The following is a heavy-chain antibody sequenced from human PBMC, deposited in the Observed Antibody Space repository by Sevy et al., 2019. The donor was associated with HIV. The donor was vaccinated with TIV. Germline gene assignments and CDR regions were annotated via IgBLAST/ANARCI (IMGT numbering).Heavy chain of an antibody. CDR1: GFTFSSYS. Sequence: GGSLRLSCAASGFTFSSYSMNWVRQAPGKGLEWVSSISSSSSYIYYADSVKGRFTISRDNAKNSLYLQMNSLRAEDTAVYYCARDMGRSGYDYFRAQDYDAFDIWGQGTMVTVSS. J-gene: IGHJ3*02. V-gene: IGHV3-21*01. D-gene: IGHD5-12*01. CDR3: ARDMGRSGYDYFRAQDYDAFDI. CDR2: ISSSSSYI.